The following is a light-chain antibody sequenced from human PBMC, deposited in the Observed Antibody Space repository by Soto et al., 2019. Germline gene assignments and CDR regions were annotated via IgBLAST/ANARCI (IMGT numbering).Light chain of an antibody. CDR2: GAS. CDR3: QQYFTSPIT. CDR1: QSVNSR. J-gene: IGKJ5*01. V-gene: IGKV3-20*01. Sequence: EIVLTQSPGTLALSPVERATLSCRASQSVNSRLAWYQHTPGQAPRLLISGASNRASGIPARFSAWGSGTDFTLTISRVDPADFAFYYCQQYFTSPITFGQGTRLEIK.